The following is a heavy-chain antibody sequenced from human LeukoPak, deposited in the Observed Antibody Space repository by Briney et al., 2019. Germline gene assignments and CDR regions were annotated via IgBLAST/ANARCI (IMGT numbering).Heavy chain of an antibody. V-gene: IGHV4-39*01. Sequence: SETLSLTCTVSGGSISSSTYYWGWIRQPPGKGLEWIGSIYYSGSTYYNPSLKSRVTMSVDTSKNQFSLKLSSVTAADTAVYYCARPRVGVGGSVDYWGQGTLATVSP. CDR1: GGSISSSTYY. J-gene: IGHJ4*02. CDR2: IYYSGST. CDR3: ARPRVGVGGSVDY. D-gene: IGHD3-16*01.